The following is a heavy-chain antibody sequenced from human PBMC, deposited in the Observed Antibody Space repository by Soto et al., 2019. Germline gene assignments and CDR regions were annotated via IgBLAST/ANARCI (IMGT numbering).Heavy chain of an antibody. V-gene: IGHV3-30*03. CDR2: ISYDGSNK. J-gene: IGHJ4*02. Sequence: PVGSLRLSCAASGFTFSSYGMHWVRQAPGKGLEWVAVISYDGSNKYYADSVKGRFTISRDNSKNTLYLQMNSLRAEDTAVYYCAVEMATIFDYWGQGTLVTVS. CDR1: GFTFSSYG. CDR3: AVEMATIFDY. D-gene: IGHD5-12*01.